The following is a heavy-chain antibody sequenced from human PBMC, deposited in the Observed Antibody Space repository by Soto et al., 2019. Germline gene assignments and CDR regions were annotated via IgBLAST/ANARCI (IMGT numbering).Heavy chain of an antibody. J-gene: IGHJ4*02. CDR3: AREGRGYGSGSYSLDY. V-gene: IGHV3-64*01. CDR2: ISSNGGST. CDR1: GFTFSSYA. Sequence: EVQLVESGGGLVQPGGSLRLSCAASGFTFSSYAMHWVRQAPGKGLEYVSAISSNGGSTYYANSVKGRFTISRYNSQTTLYFQMGSLGAEDMAVYYCAREGRGYGSGSYSLDYWGQGTLVNVSS. D-gene: IGHD3-10*01.